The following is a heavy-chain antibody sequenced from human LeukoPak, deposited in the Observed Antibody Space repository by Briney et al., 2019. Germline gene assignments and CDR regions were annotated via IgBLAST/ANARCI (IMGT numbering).Heavy chain of an antibody. CDR1: GGAISSGSYY. CDR3: ARGMLVGATIDY. J-gene: IGHJ4*02. Sequence: PSETLSLTCTVSGGAISSGSYYWSWIRQPAGKGLEWIGRIYTSGNTNYNPSLKSRVTISVDTSKNQFSLKLSSVTAADTAVYYCARGMLVGATIDYWGQGTLVTVSS. CDR2: IYTSGNT. V-gene: IGHV4-61*02. D-gene: IGHD1-26*01.